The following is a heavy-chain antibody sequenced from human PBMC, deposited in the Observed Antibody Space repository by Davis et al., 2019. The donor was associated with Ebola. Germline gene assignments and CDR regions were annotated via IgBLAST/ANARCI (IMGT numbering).Heavy chain of an antibody. CDR2: ISGAGNIP. CDR3: ASRGPWLALDH. D-gene: IGHD6-19*01. J-gene: IGHJ4*02. V-gene: IGHV3-64*02. Sequence: GESLKISCAASGFIFSDYAMHWVRQAPGKGLEYVSAISGAGNIPYYRDAVKGRFTVSRDNSKNTLFLQLGSLRLEDTAVYYCASRGPWLALDHWGQGTLVTVSS. CDR1: GFIFSDYA.